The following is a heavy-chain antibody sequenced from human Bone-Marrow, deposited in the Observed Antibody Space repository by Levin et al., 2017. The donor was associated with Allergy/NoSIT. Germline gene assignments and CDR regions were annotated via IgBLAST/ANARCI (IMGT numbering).Heavy chain of an antibody. CDR1: AFTFSKYQ. J-gene: IGHJ3*02. Sequence: QPGGSLRLSCIASAFTFSKYQMNWVRQAPGKGLEWLSYIGSSGSTINYAASVKGRFTISRDNAKNSLYLQMNSLRAEDTAVYYCARGDYDFWSGYDAFDMWGQGTMVTVSS. CDR2: IGSSGSTI. CDR3: ARGDYDFWSGYDAFDM. D-gene: IGHD3-3*01. V-gene: IGHV3-48*03.